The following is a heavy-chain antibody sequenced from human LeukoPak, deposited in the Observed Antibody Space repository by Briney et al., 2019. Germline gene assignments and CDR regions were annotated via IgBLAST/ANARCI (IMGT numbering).Heavy chain of an antibody. J-gene: IGHJ4*02. D-gene: IGHD3-22*01. CDR3: ARDMYYDSSGYYGY. Sequence: PGGSLRLSCAASGFTFSSYWMSWVRQAPGKGLEWVANIKQDGSEKYYVDSVKGRFTISRDNAKNSLYLQMNSLRAEDTAVCYCARDMYYDSSGYYGYWGQGTLVTVSS. V-gene: IGHV3-7*01. CDR1: GFTFSSYW. CDR2: IKQDGSEK.